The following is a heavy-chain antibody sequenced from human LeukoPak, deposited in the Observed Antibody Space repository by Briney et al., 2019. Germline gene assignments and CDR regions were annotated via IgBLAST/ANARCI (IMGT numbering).Heavy chain of an antibody. J-gene: IGHJ5*02. D-gene: IGHD2-8*01. Sequence: GGSLRLSCAASGFTFSTYSMNWVRQAPGKGLEWVSYISGGSSNTFYADSVKGRFTISRDNAKNSLYLQMNNLRAEDTAVYYCARDRTKWFDPWGQGTLVTVSS. CDR3: ARDRTKWFDP. CDR1: GFTFSTYS. CDR2: ISGGSSNT. V-gene: IGHV3-48*01.